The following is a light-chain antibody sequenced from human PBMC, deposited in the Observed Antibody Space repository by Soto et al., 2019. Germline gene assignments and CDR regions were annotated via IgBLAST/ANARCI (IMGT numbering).Light chain of an antibody. Sequence: EIVLTQSPATLSLSPGERATLSCRASQSISSYLAWYQQKPDQPPRLLIYDASNRATGIPARFSGSGSGTDFTLTISSLEPEDFALYYCQQRSTWPFTFGPGTKVDIK. CDR3: QQRSTWPFT. CDR1: QSISSY. V-gene: IGKV3-11*01. J-gene: IGKJ3*01. CDR2: DAS.